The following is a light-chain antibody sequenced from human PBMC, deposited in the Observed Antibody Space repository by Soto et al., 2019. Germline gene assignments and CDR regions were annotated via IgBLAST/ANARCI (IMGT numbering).Light chain of an antibody. CDR1: QGIRSC. J-gene: IGKJ5*01. Sequence: DIQLTQSPSSVSASVGDRVTITCRAGQGIRSCLAWYQQKLGKAPKLLIYDASTLQSGLPSRFSGSGSGTDFTLTTNSLQPEDFGTYYCQQTYSIFNFGQGHDWRL. CDR3: QQTYSIFN. CDR2: DAS. V-gene: IGKV1D-12*01.